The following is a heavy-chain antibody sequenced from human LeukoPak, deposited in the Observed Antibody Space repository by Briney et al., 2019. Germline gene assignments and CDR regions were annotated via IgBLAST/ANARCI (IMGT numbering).Heavy chain of an antibody. CDR2: INSNSADT. Sequence: ASVKVSCKVSGYTLTELSMHWVRQAPGQGLEWMGWINSNSADTNYAQNFQGRVTMTRDTSISTAYMELSRLRSDDTALYYCARIGISARGTNFHHWGQGTLVTVSS. CDR3: ARIGISARGTNFHH. CDR1: GYTLTELS. J-gene: IGHJ1*01. V-gene: IGHV1-2*02. D-gene: IGHD6-13*01.